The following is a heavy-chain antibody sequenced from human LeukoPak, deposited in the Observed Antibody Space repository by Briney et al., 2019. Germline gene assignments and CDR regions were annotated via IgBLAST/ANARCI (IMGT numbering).Heavy chain of an antibody. Sequence: GGSLRLSCAASGFTLDDYAMHWVRQAPGQGLEWVSLISGDGGSTYYADSVKGRFTISRDNSKNSLYLQMNSLRTEDTALYYCAGGGNPYYFDYWGQGTLVTVSS. CDR2: ISGDGGST. CDR3: AGGGNPYYFDY. V-gene: IGHV3-43*02. D-gene: IGHD3-10*01. J-gene: IGHJ4*02. CDR1: GFTLDDYA.